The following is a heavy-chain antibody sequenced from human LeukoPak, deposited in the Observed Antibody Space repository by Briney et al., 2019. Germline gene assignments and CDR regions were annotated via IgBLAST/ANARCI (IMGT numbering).Heavy chain of an antibody. CDR1: GFTFSSYS. V-gene: IGHV3-21*01. D-gene: IGHD2-15*01. J-gene: IGHJ4*02. CDR2: ISSSSSHI. Sequence: KPGGSLRLSCAASGFTFSSYSMNWVRQAPGKGLEWVSSISSSSSHIYYADSVKGRFTISRDNAKNSLYLQMNSLRAEDTAVYYCAREDRGSYYFDYWGQGTLVTVSS. CDR3: AREDRGSYYFDY.